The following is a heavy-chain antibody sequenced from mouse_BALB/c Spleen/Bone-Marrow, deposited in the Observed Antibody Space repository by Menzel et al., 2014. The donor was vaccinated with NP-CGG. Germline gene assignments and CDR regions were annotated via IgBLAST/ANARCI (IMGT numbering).Heavy chain of an antibody. CDR1: GDSITSGY. Sequence: EVMLVESAPSLVKPSQTLSLTCSVTGDSITSGYWNWIRKFPGNKLEYMGYISYSGSTYYNPSLKSRISITRDTSKNQYYLQLNSVTTDDTATYYCASGLYYDYGAMDYWAQGTSVTVSS. CDR3: ASGLYYDYGAMDY. CDR2: ISYSGST. J-gene: IGHJ4*01. D-gene: IGHD2-4*01. V-gene: IGHV3-8*02.